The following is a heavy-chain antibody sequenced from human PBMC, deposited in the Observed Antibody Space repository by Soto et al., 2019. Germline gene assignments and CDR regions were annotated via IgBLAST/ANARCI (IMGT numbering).Heavy chain of an antibody. CDR1: GFTFSSYG. CDR2: ISYDGSNK. V-gene: IGHV3-30*18. Sequence: QVPLVESGGGVVQPGRSLRLSCAASGFTFSSYGMHWVRQAPGKGLEWVAVISYDGSNKYYADSVKGRFTISRDNSKNTLYLQMNSLRAEDTAVYYCAKDLHSWEMVDAFDIWGQGTKVTVSS. CDR3: AKDLHSWEMVDAFDI. J-gene: IGHJ3*02. D-gene: IGHD6-13*01.